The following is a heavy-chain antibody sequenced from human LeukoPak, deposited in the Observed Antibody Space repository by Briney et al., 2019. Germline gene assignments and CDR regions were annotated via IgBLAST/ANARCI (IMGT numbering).Heavy chain of an antibody. D-gene: IGHD3-22*01. CDR3: ARGVYDSSGYHDAFDI. CDR2: IYHSGST. J-gene: IGHJ3*02. CDR1: GGSISSSSYY. V-gene: IGHV4-39*07. Sequence: PSETLSLTCTVSGGSISSSSYYWGWIRQPPGKGLEWIGSIYHSGSTYYNPSLKSRVTISVDTSKNQFSLKLSSVTAADTAVYYCARGVYDSSGYHDAFDIWGQGTMVTVSS.